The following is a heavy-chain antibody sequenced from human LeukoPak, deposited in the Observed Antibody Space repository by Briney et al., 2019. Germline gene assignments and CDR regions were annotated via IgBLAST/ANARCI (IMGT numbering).Heavy chain of an antibody. V-gene: IGHV1-46*01. CDR1: GYTFTSYD. Sequence: ASVKVSCKASGYTFTSYDIHWVRQAPGQGLEWMGIINPSGGSTSYAQKFQGRVTMTRGTSTSTVYMELSSLRSEDTPVYYCARVAGGSYYQFDCWGQGTLVTVSS. CDR2: INPSGGST. D-gene: IGHD1-26*01. J-gene: IGHJ4*02. CDR3: ARVAGGSYYQFDC.